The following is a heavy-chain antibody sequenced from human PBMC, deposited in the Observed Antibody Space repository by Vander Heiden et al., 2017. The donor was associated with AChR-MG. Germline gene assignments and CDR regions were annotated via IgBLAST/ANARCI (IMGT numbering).Heavy chain of an antibody. Sequence: QVQLVQSGAEVKKPGASVKVSCKASGYTFTGYYMHWVRQAPGQGLEWMGWINPNSGGTNYAQKFQGRVTMTRDTSISTAYMELSRLRSDDTAVYYCATPRPNYDYVWGSYRSHQPFDIWGQGTMVTVSS. D-gene: IGHD3-16*02. J-gene: IGHJ3*02. V-gene: IGHV1-2*02. CDR3: ATPRPNYDYVWGSYRSHQPFDI. CDR1: GYTFTGYY. CDR2: INPNSGGT.